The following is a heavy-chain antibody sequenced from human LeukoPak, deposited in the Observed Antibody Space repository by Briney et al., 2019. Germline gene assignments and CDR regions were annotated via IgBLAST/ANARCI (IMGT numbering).Heavy chain of an antibody. D-gene: IGHD2-21*01. CDR3: ASRSPPGETGYFDY. V-gene: IGHV4-31*03. CDR1: GGSISSGNHY. J-gene: IGHJ4*02. Sequence: SETLSLTCTVSGGSISSGNHYWTWIRQLPGKGLEWIGYTFYSGSTYYNPSLKSRVTLSVDTTNNQFSLKLNSVTAADTAVYYCASRSPPGETGYFDYWGQGTLVTVSS. CDR2: TFYSGST.